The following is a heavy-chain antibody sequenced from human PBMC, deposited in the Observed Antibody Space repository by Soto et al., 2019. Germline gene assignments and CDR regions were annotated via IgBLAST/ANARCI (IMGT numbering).Heavy chain of an antibody. Sequence: QVQLQQSGPGLVKPSQTLSLTCAISGDSVSSNSAAWNWIRQSPSRGLEWLGRTYYRSQWYNDYAVSVKRRITISPDTSKNQFSLQLNSVTPEDTAVYYCARVYFLGMRTYNGMDVWGQGTTVTVSS. J-gene: IGHJ6*02. D-gene: IGHD7-27*01. V-gene: IGHV6-1*01. CDR2: TYYRSQWYN. CDR3: ARVYFLGMRTYNGMDV. CDR1: GDSVSSNSAA.